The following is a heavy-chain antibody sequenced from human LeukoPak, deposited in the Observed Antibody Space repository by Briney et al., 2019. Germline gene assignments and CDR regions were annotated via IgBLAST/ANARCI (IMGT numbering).Heavy chain of an antibody. J-gene: IGHJ4*02. CDR1: GYSISSGYY. Sequence: PSETLSLTCTVSGYSISSGYYWGWIRQSPGRGLEWTGSIYQSGSTYYNPSLKSRVTISVDTSKNQFSLKLSSVTAADTAVYYCARVLRGYSYGFDYWGQGTLVTVSS. CDR3: ARVLRGYSYGFDY. D-gene: IGHD5-18*01. V-gene: IGHV4-38-2*02. CDR2: IYQSGST.